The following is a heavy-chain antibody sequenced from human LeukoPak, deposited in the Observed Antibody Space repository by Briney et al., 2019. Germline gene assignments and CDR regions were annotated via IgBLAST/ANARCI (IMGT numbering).Heavy chain of an antibody. D-gene: IGHD5-18*01. CDR3: ARGGRGYSYGSLDF. CDR1: GFTFSNYA. V-gene: IGHV3-23*01. Sequence: GGSLRLSCAASGFTFSNYAMSWVRQAPGKGLEWVSPISDSGASTYYADSVKGRFTISRGNSKNTLYLQMNSLRVEDTAVYYCARGGRGYSYGSLDFWGQGTLVTVSS. CDR2: ISDSGAST. J-gene: IGHJ4*02.